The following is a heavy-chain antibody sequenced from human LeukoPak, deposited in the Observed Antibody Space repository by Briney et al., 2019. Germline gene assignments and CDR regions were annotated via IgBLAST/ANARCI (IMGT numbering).Heavy chain of an antibody. CDR1: GGSISSYY. CDR3: ARAAPGSADAFDI. D-gene: IGHD6-25*01. Sequence: SETLSLTCTVSGGSISSYYWSWIRQPPGKGLEWIGYIYYSGSTNYNPSLKSRVTISVDTSKNQFSLKPSSVTAADTAVYYCARAAPGSADAFDIWGQGTMVTVSS. V-gene: IGHV4-59*01. J-gene: IGHJ3*02. CDR2: IYYSGST.